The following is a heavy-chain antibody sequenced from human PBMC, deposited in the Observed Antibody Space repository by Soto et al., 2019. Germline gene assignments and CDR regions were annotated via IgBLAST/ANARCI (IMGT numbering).Heavy chain of an antibody. CDR3: ARADWGYCTNGVCPYYFDY. Sequence: TSETLSLTCTVSGGSISSYYWSWIRQPPGKGLEWIGYIYYSGSTNYNPSLKSRVTISVDTSKNQFSLKLSSVTAADTAVYYCARADWGYCTNGVCPYYFDYWGQGTLVTVSS. CDR1: GGSISSYY. CDR2: IYYSGST. D-gene: IGHD2-8*01. V-gene: IGHV4-59*01. J-gene: IGHJ4*02.